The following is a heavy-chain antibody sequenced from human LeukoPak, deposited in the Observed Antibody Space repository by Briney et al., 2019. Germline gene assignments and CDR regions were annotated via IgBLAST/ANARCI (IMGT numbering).Heavy chain of an antibody. CDR2: ISSHGGST. CDR3: VNDSGRTILPAANDDS. V-gene: IGHV3-64D*06. D-gene: IGHD2-2*01. J-gene: IGHJ4*02. Sequence: PGGSLRLSCSASGFTFSSYAMHWVRQAPGKGLQFVSGISSHGGSTYSADSVKGRFTISRDNPKNTLYLQMSSLRAEDTAVYYCVNDSGRTILPAANDDSWGQGTLVTVS. CDR1: GFTFSSYA.